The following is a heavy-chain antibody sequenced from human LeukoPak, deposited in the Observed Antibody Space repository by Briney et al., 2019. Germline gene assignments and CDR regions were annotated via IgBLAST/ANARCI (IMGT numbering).Heavy chain of an antibody. CDR3: ARVAVSSGYYYVPASYMDV. CDR1: GYTFTGYY. Sequence: ASVKVSCKASGYTFTGYYMHWVRQAPGQGLEWMGWINPNSGGTNYAQKFQGRVTMTRDTSISTAYMELSRLRSDDTAVYYCARVAVSSGYYYVPASYMDVWGKGTTVTVSS. CDR2: INPNSGGT. V-gene: IGHV1-2*02. J-gene: IGHJ6*03. D-gene: IGHD3-22*01.